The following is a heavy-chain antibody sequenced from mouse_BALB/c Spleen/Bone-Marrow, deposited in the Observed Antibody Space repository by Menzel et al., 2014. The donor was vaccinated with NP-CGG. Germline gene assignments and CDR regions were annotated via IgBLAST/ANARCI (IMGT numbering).Heavy chain of an antibody. CDR2: IHSYGTST. D-gene: IGHD2-14*01. Sequence: EVMLVESGGGLVQPGGSLTLSCAASGFTFSSYGMSWVRQTPDKRLELVAIIHSYGTSTYYPDSVKGRFTISRDNAKNTLFLQMSSLKSEDTAIYYCARKVQRDAIFDFWGQGTTLTVSS. V-gene: IGHV5-6-3*01. CDR1: GFTFSSYG. J-gene: IGHJ2*01. CDR3: ARKVQRDAIFDF.